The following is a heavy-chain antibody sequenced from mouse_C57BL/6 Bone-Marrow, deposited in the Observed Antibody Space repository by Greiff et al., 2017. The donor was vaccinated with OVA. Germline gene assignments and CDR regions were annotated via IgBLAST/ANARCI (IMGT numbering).Heavy chain of an antibody. CDR2: IDPENGDT. Sequence: VQLQQSGAELVRPGASVKLSCTASGFNIKDDYMHWVKQRPEQGLEWIGWIDPENGDTEYASKFQGKATITADTSSYTAYLQLSSLTSEDTAVYYCTTWGAEGFDYWGQGTTLTVSS. V-gene: IGHV14-4*01. CDR1: GFNIKDDY. CDR3: TTWGAEGFDY. J-gene: IGHJ2*01.